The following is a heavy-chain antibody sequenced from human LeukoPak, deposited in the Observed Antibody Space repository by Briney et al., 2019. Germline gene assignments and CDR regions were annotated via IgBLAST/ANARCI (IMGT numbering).Heavy chain of an antibody. V-gene: IGHV1-69*05. CDR2: IIPIFGTA. D-gene: IGHD2-2*01. Sequence: SVKVSCKASGGTFSSYAISWVRQAPGQGLEWMGRIIPIFGTANYAQKFQGRVTITTDESTSTAYMELRSLRSDDTAVYYCARVGSQLPTRETDYWGQGTLVTVSS. CDR3: ARVGSQLPTRETDY. J-gene: IGHJ4*02. CDR1: GGTFSSYA.